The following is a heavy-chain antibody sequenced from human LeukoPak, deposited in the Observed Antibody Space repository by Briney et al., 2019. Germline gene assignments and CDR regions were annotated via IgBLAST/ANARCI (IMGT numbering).Heavy chain of an antibody. CDR1: CYSISSGYY. CDR3: ARDESLQLVPGWFDP. CDR2: IYHSGST. V-gene: IGHV4-38-2*02. Sequence: PSETLSLTCTVSCYSISSGYYWGWIRQPPGKGLEWIGSIYHSGSTYYSPSLKSRVTISVDTSKNQFSLKLSSVTAADTAVYYCARDESLQLVPGWFDPWGQGTLVTVSS. D-gene: IGHD6-13*01. J-gene: IGHJ5*02.